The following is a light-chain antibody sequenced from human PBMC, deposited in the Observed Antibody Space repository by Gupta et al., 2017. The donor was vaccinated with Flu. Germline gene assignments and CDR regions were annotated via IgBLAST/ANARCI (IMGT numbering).Light chain of an antibody. J-gene: IGLJ2*01. CDR1: NIGANS. V-gene: IGLV3-9*01. CDR3: QVWVSSNAF. CDR2: KNN. Sequence: SYALTQPLSLSVALGQTARITCGGANIGANSVHWYQQRPGQAPQLIIYKNNKRPAGLPDRFSGSNSGSTATLTIEGAQAGDEADYYGQVWVSSNAFFGGGTKLTVL.